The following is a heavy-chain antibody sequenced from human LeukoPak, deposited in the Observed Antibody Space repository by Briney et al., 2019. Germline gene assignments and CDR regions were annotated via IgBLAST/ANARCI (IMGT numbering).Heavy chain of an antibody. CDR2: INPNSGGT. J-gene: IGHJ6*03. CDR1: GYTFSDYY. Sequence: ASVKVSCKTSGYTFSDYYIHWIRQAPGQGLEWVGWINPNSGGTNYAQKFQGRVTMTRDTSISTAYMELSRLRSDDTAVYYCARDGSTGYSSGWYWQSYYYYYMDVWGKGTTVTVSS. V-gene: IGHV1-2*02. CDR3: ARDGSTGYSSGWYWQSYYYYYMDV. D-gene: IGHD6-19*01.